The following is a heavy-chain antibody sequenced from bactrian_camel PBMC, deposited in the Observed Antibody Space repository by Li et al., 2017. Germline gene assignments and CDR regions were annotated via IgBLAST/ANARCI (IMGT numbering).Heavy chain of an antibody. CDR2: IYSGGSGT. J-gene: IGHJ4*01. D-gene: IGHD2*01. Sequence: HVQLVESGGGSVQPGGSLRLSCTVSGYTFSKNCLGWFRQAPGKEREAVASIYSGGSGTYYSDSVKGRFTMSRDNDWRTVYLQMNGLTPEDTAMYYCSINVHAPRVVPGIACAPQEYWGQGTQVTVS. CDR3: SINVHAPRVVPGIACAPQEY. V-gene: IGHV3S60*01. CDR1: GYTFSKNC.